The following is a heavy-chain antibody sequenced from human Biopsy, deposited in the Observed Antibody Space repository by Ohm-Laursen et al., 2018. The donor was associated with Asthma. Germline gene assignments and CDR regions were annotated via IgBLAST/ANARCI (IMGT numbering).Heavy chain of an antibody. V-gene: IGHV4-59*01. D-gene: IGHD2-21*02. Sequence: GTLSLTCTVSGGSINNFYWSLIRQPPGKGLESIGHVYYSGSTNYNPSLKSRVTISIDASKNQFSLKLTSVTAADTAVYYCARGVDRVTGLLDHFDSWGQGTLVTVSS. CDR3: ARGVDRVTGLLDHFDS. J-gene: IGHJ4*02. CDR2: VYYSGST. CDR1: GGSINNFY.